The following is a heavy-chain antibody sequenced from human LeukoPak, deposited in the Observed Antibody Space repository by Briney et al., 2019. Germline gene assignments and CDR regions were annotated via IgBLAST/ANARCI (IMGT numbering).Heavy chain of an antibody. CDR1: GGPISSGGYF. J-gene: IGHJ6*02. CDR2: INHSGST. Sequence: SDTLSLTCTVSGGPISSGGYFWRWSRQPPGKGLEWIGEINHSGSTNYNRSLKSRVTISVDTSKNQFSLKLSSVTAADKAVYYCARGFLSVAGYYYDGMDVWGQGTMVTVSS. D-gene: IGHD6-19*01. V-gene: IGHV4-39*07. CDR3: ARGFLSVAGYYYDGMDV.